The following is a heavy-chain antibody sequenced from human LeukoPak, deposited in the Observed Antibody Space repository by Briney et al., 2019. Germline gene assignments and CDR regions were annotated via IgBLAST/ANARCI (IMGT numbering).Heavy chain of an antibody. D-gene: IGHD5-24*01. CDR2: ISNSGGTT. CDR3: ANDNPAVDGYNDF. J-gene: IGHJ4*02. CDR1: GFTFSSYA. Sequence: GSLRLSCVASGFTFSSYAMNWVRPAPGKGLEWVSGISNSGGTTYYADSVKGRFTITRDNSKKTLYLQMNSLRAEDTAIYYCANDNPAVDGYNDFWGQGTLVTVSS. V-gene: IGHV3-23*01.